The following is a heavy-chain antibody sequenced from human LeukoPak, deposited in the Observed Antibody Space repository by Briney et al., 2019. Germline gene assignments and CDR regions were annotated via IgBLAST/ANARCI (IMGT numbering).Heavy chain of an antibody. J-gene: IGHJ6*03. V-gene: IGHV4-38-2*02. Sequence: KPSETLSLTCTVSGYSISSGYYWGWIRQPPGKGLEWIGSIYHSGSTYYNPSLKSRVTISVDTSKNQFSLKLSSVTAADTAVYYCARDLGYCSSTSCYLSRMDVWGKGTTVTVSS. CDR1: GYSISSGYY. D-gene: IGHD2-2*01. CDR2: IYHSGST. CDR3: ARDLGYCSSTSCYLSRMDV.